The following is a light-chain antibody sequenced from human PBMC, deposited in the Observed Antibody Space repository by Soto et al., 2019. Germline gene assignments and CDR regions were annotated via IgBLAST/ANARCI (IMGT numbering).Light chain of an antibody. V-gene: IGKV3-15*01. CDR1: QSVNYN. J-gene: IGKJ1*01. CDR2: GAS. Sequence: MTQSPSSLSASVGDRVTITRRASQSVNYNLAWSQPKLVPAPSVLIYGASTRATGIPARFTGSGSGTEFILTITSLQSEDSAVYYGQEYNTWPWTFGQGTKVDIK. CDR3: QEYNTWPWT.